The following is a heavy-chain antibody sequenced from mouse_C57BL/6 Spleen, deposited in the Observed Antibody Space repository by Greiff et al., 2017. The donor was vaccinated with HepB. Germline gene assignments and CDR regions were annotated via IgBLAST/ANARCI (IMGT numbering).Heavy chain of an antibody. V-gene: IGHV1-80*01. J-gene: IGHJ3*01. D-gene: IGHD3-2*02. CDR2: IYPGDGDT. Sequence: LQESGAELVKPGASVKISCKASGYAFSSYWMNWVKQRPGKGLEWIGQIYPGDGDTNYNGKFKGKATLTADKSSSTAYMQLSSLTSEDSAVYFCARDSSGYGWFAYWGQGTRVTVSA. CDR3: ARDSSGYGWFAY. CDR1: GYAFSSYW.